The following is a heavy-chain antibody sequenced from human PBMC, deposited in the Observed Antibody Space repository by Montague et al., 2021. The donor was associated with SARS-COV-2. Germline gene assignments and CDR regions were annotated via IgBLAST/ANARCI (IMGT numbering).Heavy chain of an antibody. D-gene: IGHD3-22*01. CDR3: ARGPRITMIVVVITDIWFDP. V-gene: IGHV4-34*01. Sequence: SETLSLTCAVYGGSFSGYYWSWIRQPPGKGLEWIREINHSGSTNXNPSLKSRVTISVDTSKNQFSLKLSSVTAADTAVYYCARGPRITMIVVVITDIWFDPWGQGTLVTVSS. CDR1: GGSFSGYY. J-gene: IGHJ5*02. CDR2: INHSGST.